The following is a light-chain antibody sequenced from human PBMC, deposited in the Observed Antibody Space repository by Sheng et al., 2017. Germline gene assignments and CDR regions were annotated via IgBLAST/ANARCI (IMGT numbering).Light chain of an antibody. J-gene: IGKJ2*01. CDR3: QQYDNLPYT. V-gene: IGKV1-33*01. Sequence: DIQMTQSPSSLSASVGDRVTITCRASQRISTYLSWYQQKPGIAPKLLIYDASNLETGVPSRFSGSGSGTDFTFTISSLQPEDIATYYCQQYDNLPYTFGQGTKLEIK. CDR1: QRISTY. CDR2: DAS.